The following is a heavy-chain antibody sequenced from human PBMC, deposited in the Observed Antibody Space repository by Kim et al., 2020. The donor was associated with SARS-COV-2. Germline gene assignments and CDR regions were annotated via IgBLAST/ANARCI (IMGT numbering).Heavy chain of an antibody. CDR1: GYTFTSYD. CDR3: AGGVVPAASFYFDS. CDR2: INPNSGNT. Sequence: ASVKVSCKASGYTFTSYDINWVRQATGQGLEWMGWINPNSGNTDYAQKLQGRVTMTRNTSISTASLELSSLSSEDTAVYYCAGGVVPAASFYFDSRGQGTLGHVFS. D-gene: IGHD2-2*01. J-gene: IGHJ4*02. V-gene: IGHV1-8*01.